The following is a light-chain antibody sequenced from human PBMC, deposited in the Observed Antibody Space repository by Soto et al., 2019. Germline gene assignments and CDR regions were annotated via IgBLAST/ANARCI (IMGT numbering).Light chain of an antibody. CDR1: QGMRNF. V-gene: IGKV1-27*01. J-gene: IGKJ3*01. CDR3: QKYSSVPV. CDR2: AAS. Sequence: DIQMTQSPTSLSASVGDRVTITCRASQGMRNFVAWYQQKPGKAPKLLIYAASTLQSGVPSRFSGSGSGTDFTLTIHSLQPEDVATYSCQKYSSVPVFGPGTKVEIK.